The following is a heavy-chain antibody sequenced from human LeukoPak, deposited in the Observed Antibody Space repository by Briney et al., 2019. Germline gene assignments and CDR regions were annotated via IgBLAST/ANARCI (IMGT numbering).Heavy chain of an antibody. Sequence: SETLSLTCTVSGGSISSYYWSWIRQPPGKGLEWIGYIYYSGSTNYNPSLKSRVTISVDTSKNQFSLKLSSVTAADTAVYYCARAVGIAARPKFDFDYWGREPWSPSPQ. CDR1: GGSISSYY. V-gene: IGHV4-59*01. J-gene: IGHJ4*02. CDR2: IYYSGST. CDR3: ARAVGIAARPKFDFDY. D-gene: IGHD6-6*01.